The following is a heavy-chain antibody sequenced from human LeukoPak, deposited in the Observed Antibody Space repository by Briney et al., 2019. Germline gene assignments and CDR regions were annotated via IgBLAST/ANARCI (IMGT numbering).Heavy chain of an antibody. Sequence: GGSLRLSCAASGFTFSSYAMSWVRQAPGKGPEWVSAISGSGGSTYYADSVKGRFTISRDNSKNTLYLQMNSLRAEDTAVYYCAKDGLGYCSSTSCYPPGWFDPWGQGTLVTVSS. CDR1: GFTFSSYA. CDR3: AKDGLGYCSSTSCYPPGWFDP. CDR2: ISGSGGST. D-gene: IGHD2-2*01. V-gene: IGHV3-23*01. J-gene: IGHJ5*02.